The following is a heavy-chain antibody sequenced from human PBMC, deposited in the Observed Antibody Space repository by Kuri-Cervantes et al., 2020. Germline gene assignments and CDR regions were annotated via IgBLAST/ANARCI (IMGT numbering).Heavy chain of an antibody. D-gene: IGHD2-15*01. V-gene: IGHV1-69*05. CDR2: IIPIFGTA. J-gene: IGHJ4*02. CDR1: GGTFSSYA. CDR3: ARTTAVSGGRGDY. Sequence: SVKVSCKASGGTFSSYAISWVRQAPGQGLEWMGGIIPIFGTANYAQKFQGRVTMARDTSISTAYMELNRLRSDDTAVYYCARTTAVSGGRGDYWGQGTLVTVSS.